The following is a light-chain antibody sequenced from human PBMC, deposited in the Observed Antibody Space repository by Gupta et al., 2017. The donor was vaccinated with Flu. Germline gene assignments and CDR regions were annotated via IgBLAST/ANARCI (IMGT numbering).Light chain of an antibody. CDR3: QESYRLPYS. Sequence: DIQMTQSPSSLSASVGDRVTITCRASQSVSTYLNWYQQKPGKAPKVLIYFASTLQSGVPSRFSGSGSGTDFTLTISSLQPEDFATYYCQESYRLPYSFGQGTKLEIK. CDR2: FAS. J-gene: IGKJ2*03. CDR1: QSVSTY. V-gene: IGKV1-39*01.